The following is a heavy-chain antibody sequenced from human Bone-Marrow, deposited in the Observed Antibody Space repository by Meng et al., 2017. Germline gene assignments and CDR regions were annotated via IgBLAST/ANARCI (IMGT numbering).Heavy chain of an antibody. CDR1: GFTFDDYA. CDR3: AKDINAGY. Sequence: GESLKISCAASGFTFDDYAMHWVRQAPGKGLEWVSLISWDGGSTYYADSVKGRFTISRDNSKNSLYLQMNSLRAEDTALYYCAKDINAGYWSQGTLVTVSS. V-gene: IGHV3-43D*03. J-gene: IGHJ4*02. CDR2: ISWDGGST.